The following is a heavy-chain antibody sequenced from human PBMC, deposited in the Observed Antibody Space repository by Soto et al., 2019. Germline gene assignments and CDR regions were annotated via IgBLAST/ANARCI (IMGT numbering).Heavy chain of an antibody. D-gene: IGHD4-17*01. V-gene: IGHV3-30*04. CDR3: ARGGYGDGVDAFDI. Sequence: QVQLVESGGGVVQPGRSLRLSCAASGFTFSSYTMHWVRQAPGKGLEWVAVISYNGRNYYDADSGKGRFTISRDNSNNRLYLQMNSLIFDVTAVYYCARGGYGDGVDAFDIWGQGTMVTVSS. J-gene: IGHJ3*02. CDR1: GFTFSSYT. CDR2: ISYNGRNY.